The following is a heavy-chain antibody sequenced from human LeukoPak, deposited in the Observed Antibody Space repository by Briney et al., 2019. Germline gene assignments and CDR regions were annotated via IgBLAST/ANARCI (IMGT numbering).Heavy chain of an antibody. Sequence: GGSLRLSCAASGFTFSNAWMSWVRQAPGKGLEWVGRIKSKTDGGTTDYAAPVKGRFTISRDDSKNTLYLQVNSLKTEDTAVYYCTTEPYGDYLPYYWGQGTLVTVSS. CDR1: GFTFSNAW. CDR3: TTEPYGDYLPYY. D-gene: IGHD4-17*01. CDR2: IKSKTDGGTT. V-gene: IGHV3-15*01. J-gene: IGHJ4*02.